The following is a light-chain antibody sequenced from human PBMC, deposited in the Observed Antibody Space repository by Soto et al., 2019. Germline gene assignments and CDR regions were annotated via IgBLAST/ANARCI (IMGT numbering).Light chain of an antibody. CDR3: QQSYTSPAFT. CDR1: QSIGNF. CDR2: AAS. V-gene: IGKV1-39*01. Sequence: DIQMTQSPSSLSASIGDRVSITCRASQSIGNFLSWYQQKPGKVPKLIIYAASNLHSGVPSRFSGSGSGTEFTLTISSLQLEDFAAYYCQQSYTSPAFTFGPGTRVNAK. J-gene: IGKJ3*01.